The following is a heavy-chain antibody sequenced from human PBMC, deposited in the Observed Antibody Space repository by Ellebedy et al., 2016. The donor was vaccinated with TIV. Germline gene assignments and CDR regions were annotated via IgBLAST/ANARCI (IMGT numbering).Heavy chain of an antibody. CDR2: IRSKAYGGTT. CDR1: GFTFGDYA. Sequence: GESLKISCTGSGFTFGDYALGWVRQAPGKGLEWISFIRSKAYGGTTNYAASLKGRFTISRDDSKNIAYLQMSSLKTEDTAVYFCTRGPPWGSWGQGTLVTVSS. CDR3: TRGPPWGS. J-gene: IGHJ5*02. V-gene: IGHV3-49*04. D-gene: IGHD1-14*01.